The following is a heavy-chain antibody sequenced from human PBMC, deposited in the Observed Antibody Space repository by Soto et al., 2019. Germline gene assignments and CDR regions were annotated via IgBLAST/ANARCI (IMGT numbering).Heavy chain of an antibody. D-gene: IGHD1-26*01. Sequence: ASVKVSCKASGYTFTGHYIHWVRQAPEQGPEWMGEIGPESGATRYAQKFQGRATMTRDMSITTVYMELNNLSPDDTAVYYCGRGRSGQIVVFYWGQGTPVTVSS. CDR1: GYTFTGHY. J-gene: IGHJ4*02. CDR2: IGPESGAT. CDR3: GRGRSGQIVVFY. V-gene: IGHV1-2*02.